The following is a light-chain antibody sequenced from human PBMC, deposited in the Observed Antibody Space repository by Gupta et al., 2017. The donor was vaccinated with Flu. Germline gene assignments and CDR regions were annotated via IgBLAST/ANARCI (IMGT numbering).Light chain of an antibody. CDR3: AQEDDSRDGLV. CDR1: SSNRGSNT. J-gene: IGLJ2*01. CDR2: NDN. V-gene: IGLV1-44*01. Sequence: RATITCAGTSSNRGSNTLGWYQQVPGAAPKLLMYNDNRRSSGAAARFSGTKYAASAAVVTNGLQAEDEAVYYCAQEDDSRDGLVFGGGTRMTVL.